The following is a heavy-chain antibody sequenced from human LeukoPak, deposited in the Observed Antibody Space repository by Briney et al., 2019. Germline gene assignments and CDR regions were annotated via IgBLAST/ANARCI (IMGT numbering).Heavy chain of an antibody. Sequence: SETLSLTCTVSGGSISSYYWSWIRQPPGKGLEWIGYIYYSGSTNYNPSLKSRVTISVDTSKNQFSLKLNSVTAADTAVYYCARDTNYGSGSYYPFWFDPWGQGTLVTVSS. D-gene: IGHD3-10*01. J-gene: IGHJ5*02. CDR3: ARDTNYGSGSYYPFWFDP. CDR1: GGSISSYY. CDR2: IYYSGST. V-gene: IGHV4-59*01.